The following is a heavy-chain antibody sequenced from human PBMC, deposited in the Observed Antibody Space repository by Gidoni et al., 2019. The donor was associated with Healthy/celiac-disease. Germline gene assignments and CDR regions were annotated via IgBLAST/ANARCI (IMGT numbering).Heavy chain of an antibody. J-gene: IGHJ6*02. CDR1: GFTFSSYG. CDR2: RWYDGSNK. D-gene: IGHD2-21*01. V-gene: IGHV3-33*01. CDR3: ARDPGGQAYCGGAHCHYYGMDV. Sequence: QVQLVESGGGVVQPGRSLRLSCAASGFTFSSYGMHWVRQAPGKGLEWVAGRWYDGSNKYYADSVKGRFTISRDNSKNTLYLQMNSLRAEDTAVYYCARDPGGQAYCGGAHCHYYGMDVWGQGTTVTVSS.